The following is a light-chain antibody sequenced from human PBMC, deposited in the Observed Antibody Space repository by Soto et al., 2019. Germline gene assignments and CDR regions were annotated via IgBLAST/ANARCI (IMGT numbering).Light chain of an antibody. Sequence: EVVLTQSPGTLSLSPGERATLSCRASQSVSNNYFAWYQQKPGQAPWHLIFGSSDRATGIPDRFSGSGSGTHFTLTISRVEPEDFAVYNCQQYGSSRPYTFGQGTKLEIK. CDR1: QSVSNNY. J-gene: IGKJ2*01. CDR2: GSS. V-gene: IGKV3-20*01. CDR3: QQYGSSRPYT.